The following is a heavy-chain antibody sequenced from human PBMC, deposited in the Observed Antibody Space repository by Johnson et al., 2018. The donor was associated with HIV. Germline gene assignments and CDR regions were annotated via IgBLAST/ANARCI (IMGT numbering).Heavy chain of an antibody. CDR2: ISYDGIKT. V-gene: IGHV3-30*03. D-gene: IGHD1-26*01. Sequence: QVQLVESGGGVVQPGRSLRLSCAASGFTFSSYGMHWVRQAPGKGLEWVALISYDGIKTYYVDSVKARFTISRDDARNTLYLQMNSLRIEDTGLYYCASGSWELSEDAFHIWGQGTIVTVSS. J-gene: IGHJ3*02. CDR1: GFTFSSYG. CDR3: ASGSWELSEDAFHI.